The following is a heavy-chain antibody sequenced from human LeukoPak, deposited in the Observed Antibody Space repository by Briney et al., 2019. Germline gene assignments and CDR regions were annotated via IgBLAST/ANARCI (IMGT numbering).Heavy chain of an antibody. J-gene: IGHJ3*02. CDR2: ISTSGNVN. CDR3: AKDLGELWCGESVGDAFDI. D-gene: IGHD3-10*01. CDR1: GFTFSDYY. Sequence: PGGSLRLSCAASGFTFSDYYMTWIRRAPGRGLEWVSFISTSGNVNYYADSVKGRFTISRDNAKNTLYLQMNSLRAEDTAVYYCAKDLGELWCGESVGDAFDIWGQGTMVTVSS. V-gene: IGHV3-11*01.